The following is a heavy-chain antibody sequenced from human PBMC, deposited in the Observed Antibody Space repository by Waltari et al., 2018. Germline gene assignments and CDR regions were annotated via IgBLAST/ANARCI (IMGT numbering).Heavy chain of an antibody. V-gene: IGHV3-48*04. CDR3: ARDNDYYFDY. D-gene: IGHD2-21*02. CDR1: GFTFSTYS. Sequence: EVQLVESGGGLVQPGGSLRLSCAAYGFTFSTYSMNWVRQAPGKGLEWVSYISSSSSTIYYADSVKGRFTFSRDNAKNSLYLQMNSLRAEDTAVYYCARDNDYYFDYWGQGTLVTVSS. CDR2: ISSSSSTI. J-gene: IGHJ4*02.